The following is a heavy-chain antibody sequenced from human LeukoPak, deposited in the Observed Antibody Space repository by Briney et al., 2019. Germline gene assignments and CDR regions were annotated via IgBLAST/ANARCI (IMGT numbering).Heavy chain of an antibody. J-gene: IGHJ4*02. V-gene: IGHV3-23*01. Sequence: PGGSLRLSCAVSGFTFSTYTMSWVRQAPGKGLEWVSAISDGGTYTYYADSVKGRFTISRDNSKNTLYLQMNSLRADDTAVYYCAKVSLAATPDYWGQGTLVIVSS. CDR3: AKVSLAATPDY. D-gene: IGHD4-23*01. CDR2: ISDGGTYT. CDR1: GFTFSTYT.